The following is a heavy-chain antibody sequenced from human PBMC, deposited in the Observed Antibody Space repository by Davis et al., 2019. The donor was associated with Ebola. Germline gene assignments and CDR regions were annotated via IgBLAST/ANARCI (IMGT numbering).Heavy chain of an antibody. J-gene: IGHJ5*02. CDR2: INPSGGST. Sequence: AASVKVSCKASGYTFTSYYMHWVRQAPGQGLEWMGIINPSGGSTSYAQKFQGRVTITADESTSTAYMELSSLRSEDTAVYYCAREDYAGWFDPWGQGTLVTVSS. V-gene: IGHV1-46*01. CDR1: GYTFTSYY. D-gene: IGHD4-17*01. CDR3: AREDYAGWFDP.